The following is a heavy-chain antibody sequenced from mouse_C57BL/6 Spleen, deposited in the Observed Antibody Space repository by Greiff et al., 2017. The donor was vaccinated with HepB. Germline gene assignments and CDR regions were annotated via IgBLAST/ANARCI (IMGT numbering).Heavy chain of an antibody. Sequence: QVQLKESGPELVKPGASVKISCKASGYAFSSSWMNWVKQRPGKGLEWIGRIYPGDGDTNYNGKFKGKATLTADKSSSTAYMQLSSLTSEDSAVYLCANSNYLYALDYWGQRTSVTVSS. J-gene: IGHJ4*01. CDR2: IYPGDGDT. CDR1: GYAFSSSW. D-gene: IGHD2-5*01. V-gene: IGHV1-82*01. CDR3: ANSNYLYALDY.